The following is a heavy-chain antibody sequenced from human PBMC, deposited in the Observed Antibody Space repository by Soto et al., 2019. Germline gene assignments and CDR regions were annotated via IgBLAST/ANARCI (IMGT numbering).Heavy chain of an antibody. V-gene: IGHV1-18*01. CDR1: GYTFTSYG. J-gene: IGHJ6*03. D-gene: IGHD2-15*01. Sequence: SSVKVSCKASGYTFTSYGISWVRQAPGQGLEWMGWISAYNGNTNYAQKLQGRVTMTTDTSTNTAYMELRSLRSDDTAVYYCARVYCSGGSCYLGFGWYYYYMDVWGKGTTVTVSS. CDR3: ARVYCSGGSCYLGFGWYYYYMDV. CDR2: ISAYNGNT.